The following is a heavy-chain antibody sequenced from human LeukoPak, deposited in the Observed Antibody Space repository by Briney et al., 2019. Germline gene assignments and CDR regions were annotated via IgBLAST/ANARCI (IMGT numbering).Heavy chain of an antibody. V-gene: IGHV3-15*01. J-gene: IGHJ2*01. CDR1: GFTFGKPW. D-gene: IGHD7-27*01. CDR3: ARGKLGMGWYFDL. Sequence: PGGSLRLSCEASGFTFGKPWMSWVRQAPGKGLEWVGRIKSKTDGGTTDYAAPVKGRFSISRDDSKNTLYLQMNSLRAGDTAVYCCARGKLGMGWYFDLWGRGTLVTVSS. CDR2: IKSKTDGGTT.